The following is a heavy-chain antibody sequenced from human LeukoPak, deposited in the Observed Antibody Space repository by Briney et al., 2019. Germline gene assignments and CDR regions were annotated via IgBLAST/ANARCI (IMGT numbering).Heavy chain of an antibody. Sequence: GGSLRLSCAASGFTFSSYATRWVRQAAGKGLEWVSAISGSGGSTCYADCVKGRFTISRDNSKNTLYLQMNSPRAEDTAVYYCAKVFYDILTGNDYWGQGTLVTVSS. D-gene: IGHD3-9*01. V-gene: IGHV3-23*01. J-gene: IGHJ4*02. CDR2: ISGSGGST. CDR3: AKVFYDILTGNDY. CDR1: GFTFSSYA.